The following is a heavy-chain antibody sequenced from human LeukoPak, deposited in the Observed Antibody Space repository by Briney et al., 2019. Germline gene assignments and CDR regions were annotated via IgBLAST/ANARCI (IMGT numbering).Heavy chain of an antibody. J-gene: IGHJ4*02. CDR2: IYHSWCT. D-gene: IGHD1-26*01. CDR3: ATVKRETRVDY. V-gene: IGHV4-38-2*02. CDR1: GYSISSGYY. Sequence: SGTLSLTCIFCGYSISSGYYWGLIRPRPGKGLEGIGSIYHSWCTYYNSALKGRVTISVDTSKNQFSLKLSSVTAAETDVYYCATVKRETRVDYWGQGTLVTVSS.